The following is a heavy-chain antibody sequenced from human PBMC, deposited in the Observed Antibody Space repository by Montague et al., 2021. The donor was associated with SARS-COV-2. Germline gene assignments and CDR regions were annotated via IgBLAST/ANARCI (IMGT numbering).Heavy chain of an antibody. CDR1: GGSISSDY. CDR2: IYYRGTS. CDR3: AREDGWNWFDL. D-gene: IGHD5-24*01. Sequence: SETLSLTCSVSGGSISSDYWSWIRQPPGTGLEWIGYIYYRGTSNYNPSLKIRVTFSVDTSKNQFSLKLISVTAADTAVYFCAREDGWNWFDLWGQGVLVTVSS. V-gene: IGHV4-59*01. J-gene: IGHJ5*02.